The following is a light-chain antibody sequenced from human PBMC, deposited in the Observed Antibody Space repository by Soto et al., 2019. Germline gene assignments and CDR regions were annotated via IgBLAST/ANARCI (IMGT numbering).Light chain of an antibody. Sequence: DIVMTQSPDSLAVSLGKRATINCKSSQSVLYSANNKNYLAWYQQKPGRPPKLLIYWASTRESGVPDRFSGSGCGTDFTLTISSLQAEDVAVYYCQQYYSSPLTFGGGTKVEIK. V-gene: IGKV4-1*01. CDR2: WAS. CDR3: QQYYSSPLT. CDR1: QSVLYSANNKNY. J-gene: IGKJ4*01.